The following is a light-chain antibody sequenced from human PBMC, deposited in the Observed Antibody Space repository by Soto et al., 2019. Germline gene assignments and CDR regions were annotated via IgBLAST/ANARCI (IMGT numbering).Light chain of an antibody. CDR2: KAS. J-gene: IGKJ1*01. V-gene: IGKV1-5*03. CDR3: QQYNSYRT. CDR1: QTISNW. Sequence: DVQMTQSPSTLSASVGDRVTITCRASQTISNWLAWYQQKPGKAPKLLIYKASSLESGVPSRFSGSGSGTEFTFTISSLQPDDFATYYCQQYNSYRTFGQGTKVEI.